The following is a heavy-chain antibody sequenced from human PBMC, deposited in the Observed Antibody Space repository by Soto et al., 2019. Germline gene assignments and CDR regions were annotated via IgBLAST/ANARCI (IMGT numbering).Heavy chain of an antibody. V-gene: IGHV3-21*01. J-gene: IGHJ5*02. D-gene: IGHD2-2*02. Sequence: PGGSPRLSCAASGFTFSSYSMNWVRQAPGKGLEWVSSISSSSSYIYYADSVKGRFTISRDNAKNSLYLQMNSLRAEDTAVYYCARDRCSSTSCYTNWFDPWGQGTLVTVSS. CDR1: GFTFSSYS. CDR3: ARDRCSSTSCYTNWFDP. CDR2: ISSSSSYI.